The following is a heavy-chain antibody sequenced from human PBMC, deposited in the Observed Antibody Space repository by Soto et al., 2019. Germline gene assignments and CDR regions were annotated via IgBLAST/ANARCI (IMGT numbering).Heavy chain of an antibody. D-gene: IGHD6-19*01. V-gene: IGHV5-51*01. CDR1: GYSFTSYW. Sequence: VESPKISRQGPGYSFTSYWLGWVRPMPGNGLGWMGIIYPGDSDARSSPSFQGQVTISADKSISTAYLQWSILKASNTAMYYCARQDSSGWYGGPLFDDWGKGTLVTVYS. CDR2: IYPGDSDA. CDR3: ARQDSSGWYGGPLFDD. J-gene: IGHJ4*02.